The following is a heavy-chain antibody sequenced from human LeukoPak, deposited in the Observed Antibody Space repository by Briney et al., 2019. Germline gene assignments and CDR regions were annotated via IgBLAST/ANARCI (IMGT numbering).Heavy chain of an antibody. J-gene: IGHJ2*01. CDR2: IYSDNT. D-gene: IGHD6-13*01. Sequence: PGGSLRLSCTVSGFTVSSNSMSWVRQAPGKGLEWVSFIYSDNTHYSDSVKGRFTISRDNSKNTLYLQMNSLRAEDTAVYYCARLSSSWYQDWYFDLWGRGTLVTVSS. V-gene: IGHV3-53*01. CDR3: ARLSSSWYQDWYFDL. CDR1: GFTVSSNS.